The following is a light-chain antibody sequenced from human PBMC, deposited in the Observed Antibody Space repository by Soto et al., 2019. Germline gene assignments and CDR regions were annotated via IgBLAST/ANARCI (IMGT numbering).Light chain of an antibody. Sequence: EIVMTQSPTTLSVSPGERGTLSCRASQDISSNLAWYQQKPGQTPRLLIHGASTRATGIPARFSGSGSGTRFTLTIASLQSEDFAVCYCQQYDNWPRTFGQGTKVDIK. CDR3: QQYDNWPRT. V-gene: IGKV3-15*01. CDR1: QDISSN. J-gene: IGKJ1*01. CDR2: GAS.